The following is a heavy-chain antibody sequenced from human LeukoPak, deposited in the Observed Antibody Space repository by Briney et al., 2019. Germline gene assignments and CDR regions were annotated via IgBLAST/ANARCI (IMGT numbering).Heavy chain of an antibody. CDR2: ITSIGGST. CDR3: VKDDSYYYGSGSSND. Sequence: GGSLRLSCAASGFTFSSYIMHWVRQAPGKGLEYVSAITSIGGSTYYADSVKGRFTISRDNSKNTLYLQMSSLRPEDTAVYYCVKDDSYYYGSGSSNDWGQGTLVTVSS. D-gene: IGHD3-10*01. V-gene: IGHV3-64D*06. J-gene: IGHJ4*02. CDR1: GFTFSSYI.